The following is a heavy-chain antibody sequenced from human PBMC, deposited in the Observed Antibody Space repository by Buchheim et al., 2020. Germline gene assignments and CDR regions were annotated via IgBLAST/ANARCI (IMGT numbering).Heavy chain of an antibody. J-gene: IGHJ6*02. CDR2: IYSGGST. Sequence: EVQLVESGGGLVQPGGSLRLSCAASGFTVSSNYMSWVRQAPGKGLEWVSVIYSGGSTYYADSVKGSFTISRDNSQNTLYLQMNSLRAEDTAVYYCARDDDCSSTSCYYGMDVWGQGTT. D-gene: IGHD2-2*01. CDR1: GFTVSSNY. V-gene: IGHV3-66*01. CDR3: ARDDDCSSTSCYYGMDV.